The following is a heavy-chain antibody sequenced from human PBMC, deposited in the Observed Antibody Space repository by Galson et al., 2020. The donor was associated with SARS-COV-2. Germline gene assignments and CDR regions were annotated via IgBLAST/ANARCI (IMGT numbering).Heavy chain of an antibody. D-gene: IGHD3-10*01. CDR1: GGTFSIDS. Sequence: SVKVSCKASGGTFSIDSISWVRQAPGQGLAWMGGFIPIFGAAKNAQKFQGRVTISAVESSRTVYMELSSLTSEDMAMYFCARAPEFSPYTWFDSWGQGTLVTVSS. V-gene: IGHV1-69*13. CDR3: ARAPEFSPYTWFDS. J-gene: IGHJ5*01. CDR2: FIPIFGAA.